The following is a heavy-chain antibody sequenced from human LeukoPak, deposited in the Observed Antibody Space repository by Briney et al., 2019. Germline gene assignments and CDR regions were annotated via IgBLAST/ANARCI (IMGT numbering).Heavy chain of an antibody. CDR2: TYYRSKWYN. J-gene: IGHJ4*02. CDR1: GDSVSSNSAA. Sequence: SQTLSLTCAISGDSVSSNSAAWNWIRQSPSRGLEWLGRTYYRSKWYNDYAVSVKSRITINPDTSKNQFSLQLNSVTPEDTAVYYCARDLVEQQLVQNYYFDYWGQGTLVTVSS. V-gene: IGHV6-1*01. D-gene: IGHD6-13*01. CDR3: ARDLVEQQLVQNYYFDY.